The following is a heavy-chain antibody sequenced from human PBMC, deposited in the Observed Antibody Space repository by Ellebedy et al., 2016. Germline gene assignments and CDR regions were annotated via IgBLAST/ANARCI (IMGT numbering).Heavy chain of an antibody. J-gene: IGHJ4*02. V-gene: IGHV4-34*01. Sequence: SETLSLXXAVYGGSFSGYYWSWIRQPPGKGLEWIGEINHSGSTNYNPSLKSRVTISVDTSKNQFSLKLSSVTAADTAVYYCARGRSVVVAATPQPFDYWGQGTLVTVSS. CDR1: GGSFSGYY. CDR3: ARGRSVVVAATPQPFDY. D-gene: IGHD2-15*01. CDR2: INHSGST.